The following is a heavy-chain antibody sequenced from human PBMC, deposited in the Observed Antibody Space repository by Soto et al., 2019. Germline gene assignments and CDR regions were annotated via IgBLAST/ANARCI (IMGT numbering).Heavy chain of an antibody. CDR1: GGSISSGGYS. D-gene: IGHD3-10*01. J-gene: IGHJ4*02. CDR3: ARENNVLPGGYFDY. CDR2: IYHSGST. Sequence: QLQLQESGSGLVKPSQTLSLTCAVSGGSISSGGYSWSWLRQPPGQGLEWIGYIYHSGSTYYNPSLKSRVTISVDRSKNQFSLKLSSVTAADTAVYYCARENNVLPGGYFDYWGQGTLVTVSS. V-gene: IGHV4-30-2*01.